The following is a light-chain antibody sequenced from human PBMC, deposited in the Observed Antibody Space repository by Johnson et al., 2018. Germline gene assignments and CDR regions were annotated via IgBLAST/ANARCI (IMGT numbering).Light chain of an antibody. V-gene: IGLV1-51*02. J-gene: IGLJ1*01. CDR1: SSNIGNNY. CDR2: ENN. CDR3: GTWDSSLRAGDV. Sequence: QSVLTQPPSVSAAPGQKVTISCSGSSSNIGNNYVSWYQQLPGPAPKLLIYENNKRPSGIPDRFSGSKSGPSATLGITVRQTGDEADYYCGTWDSSLRAGDVFGTGTKVTVL.